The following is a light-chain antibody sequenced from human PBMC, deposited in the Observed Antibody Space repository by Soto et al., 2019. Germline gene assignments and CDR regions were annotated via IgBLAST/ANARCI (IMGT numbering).Light chain of an antibody. CDR3: KQYNRYWT. V-gene: IGKV1-5*03. CDR2: RAS. J-gene: IGKJ1*01. CDR1: QSISTR. Sequence: DIQVTQSPSTLSASIGDRVTITCRASQSISTRLAWFQQKPGRAPKLLIYRASSLESGVPSRFSGSGSGTQFTLTISSLQPEDFATYYCKQYNRYWTFGQGTKV.